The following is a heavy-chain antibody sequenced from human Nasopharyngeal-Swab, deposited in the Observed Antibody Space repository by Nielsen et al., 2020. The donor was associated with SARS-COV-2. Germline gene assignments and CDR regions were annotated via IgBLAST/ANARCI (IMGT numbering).Heavy chain of an antibody. CDR1: GFTFSSYS. CDR3: ARDAPAHYGAFY. J-gene: IGHJ4*02. CDR2: VTSDGSNK. V-gene: IGHV3-30-3*01. Sequence: GESLKISCAASGFTFSSYSMSWVRQAPGKGLEWVALVTSDGSNKYYADSVKGRFTISRDNSKNTMYLQMDSLRGEDTAVYYCARDAPAHYGAFYWGRGTLVTVSS. D-gene: IGHD4-17*01.